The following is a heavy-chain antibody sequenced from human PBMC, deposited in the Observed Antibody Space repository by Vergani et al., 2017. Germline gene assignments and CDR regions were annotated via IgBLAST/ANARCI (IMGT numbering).Heavy chain of an antibody. J-gene: IGHJ4*02. Sequence: EVHLAESGGGLVQSGGSLRLSCAASGFTFSSYSMNWVRQAPGKGLEWVSYIYSSGRTIYYADSVKGRFTISRDNAKNTLYLQVRSLRLEDTGVYHCVRDRGLCAGGRCYTEAWDYWGQGTPVTVSS. V-gene: IGHV3-48*01. D-gene: IGHD2-2*02. CDR3: VRDRGLCAGGRCYTEAWDY. CDR1: GFTFSSYS. CDR2: IYSSGRTI.